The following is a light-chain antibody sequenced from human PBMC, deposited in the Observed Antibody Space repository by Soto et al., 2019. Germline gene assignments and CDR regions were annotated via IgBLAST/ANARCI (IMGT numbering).Light chain of an antibody. V-gene: IGLV2-8*01. CDR2: EVS. CDR1: SSDVGGYNY. J-gene: IGLJ2*01. CDR3: SSFAGNTNLV. Sequence: QSALTQPPSASGSPGQSVTISCTGTSSDVGGYNYVSWYQQHPGKAPKLMISEVSKRPSGVPDRFSGSKSGNTASLTVSGLQAEDEAYYYCSSFAGNTNLVFGGGPKLTVL.